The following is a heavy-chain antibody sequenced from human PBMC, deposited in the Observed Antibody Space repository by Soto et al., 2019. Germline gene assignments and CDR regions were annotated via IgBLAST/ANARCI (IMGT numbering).Heavy chain of an antibody. D-gene: IGHD6-19*01. CDR1: GFTFSSYA. V-gene: IGHV3-64D*06. Sequence: PXECLRLSCSASGFTFSSYARHWVRQAPGKGLEYVSAISSNGGSTYYADSVKGRFTISRDNSKNTLYLQMSSLRAEDTAVYYCVKDQNPVAANWFDPWGQGTLVTVPS. CDR2: ISSNGGST. CDR3: VKDQNPVAANWFDP. J-gene: IGHJ5*02.